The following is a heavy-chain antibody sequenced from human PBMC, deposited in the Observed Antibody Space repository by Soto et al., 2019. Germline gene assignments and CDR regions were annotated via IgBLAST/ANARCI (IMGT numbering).Heavy chain of an antibody. CDR3: AGTTSHYWYYMDV. V-gene: IGHV6-1*01. J-gene: IGHJ6*03. D-gene: IGHD1-7*01. CDR2: TYYRTRWYY. CDR1: GDSVSSNSAA. Sequence: QVQLQESGPGLVKPSQTLSLTCVISGDSVSSNSAAWNWIRQSPSRGLEWLGRTYYRTRWYYDYAVSVGSRITVNPDTSKNQFSLQLTSVTPEDTAVYYCAGTTSHYWYYMDVWGKGTTVTVSS.